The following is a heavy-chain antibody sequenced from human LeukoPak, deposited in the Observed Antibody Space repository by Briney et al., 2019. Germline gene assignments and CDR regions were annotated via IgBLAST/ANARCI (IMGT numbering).Heavy chain of an antibody. D-gene: IGHD2-2*01. V-gene: IGHV4-34*01. Sequence: SETLSLTCAVYGGSFSGYYWSWIRQPPGKGLEWIGEIDHSGSTNYNPSLKSRVTISVDTSKNQFSLKLSSVTAADTAVYYCARPGYCSSTSCYSRWFDPWGQGTLVTVSS. CDR3: ARPGYCSSTSCYSRWFDP. J-gene: IGHJ5*02. CDR1: GGSFSGYY. CDR2: IDHSGST.